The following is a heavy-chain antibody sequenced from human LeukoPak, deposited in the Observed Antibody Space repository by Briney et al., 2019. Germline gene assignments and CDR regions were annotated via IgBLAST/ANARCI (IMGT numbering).Heavy chain of an antibody. CDR2: IYYSGST. D-gene: IGHD4-17*01. J-gene: IGHJ6*02. V-gene: IGHV4-39*07. CDR1: GGSISSSSYY. Sequence: PSETLSLTCTVSGGSISSSSYYWGWIRQPPGKGPEWIGSIYYSGSTYYNPSLKSRVTISVDTSKNQFSLKLSSVTAADTAVYYCARARMTTVYYYGMDVWGQGTTVTVSS. CDR3: ARARMTTVYYYGMDV.